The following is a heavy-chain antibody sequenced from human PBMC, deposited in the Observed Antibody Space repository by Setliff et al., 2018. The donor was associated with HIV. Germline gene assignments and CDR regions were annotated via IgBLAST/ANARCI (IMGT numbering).Heavy chain of an antibody. D-gene: IGHD5-18*01. CDR2: VYYTGST. CDR3: ARDSGGYNYGFAVGSFDY. Sequence: SETLSLTCTVSGGSISSYYWSWIRQPPGKGLEWIGNVYYTGSTNYNPSLKSRITISIDTSKSQFSLKLTSVAAADTAVYYCARDSGGYNYGFAVGSFDYWGQGALVTVS. V-gene: IGHV4-59*01. CDR1: GGSISSYY. J-gene: IGHJ4*02.